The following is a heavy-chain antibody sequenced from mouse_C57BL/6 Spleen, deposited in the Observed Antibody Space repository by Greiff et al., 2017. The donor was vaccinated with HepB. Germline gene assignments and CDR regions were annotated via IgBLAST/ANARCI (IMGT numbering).Heavy chain of an antibody. CDR2: IYPGDGDT. CDR1: GYVFSSSW. D-gene: IGHD2-13*01. J-gene: IGHJ3*01. V-gene: IGHV1-82*01. Sequence: VQLQQSGPELVKPGASVKISCKASGYVFSSSWMNWVKQRPGKGLEWIGRIYPGDGDTNYNGKFKGKATLTADKSSSTAYMQLSSLTSEDSAVYFSARGDGDYPWFAYWGQGTLVTVSA. CDR3: ARGDGDYPWFAY.